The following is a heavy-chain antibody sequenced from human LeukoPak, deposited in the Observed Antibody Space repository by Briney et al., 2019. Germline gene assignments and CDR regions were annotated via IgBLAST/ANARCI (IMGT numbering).Heavy chain of an antibody. J-gene: IGHJ6*03. Sequence: GGSLRLSCAASGFTFSNYWIHWVRQAPGKGLVWVSRINTDGSTTTYADSVKGRFSISRDNAKNSLYLQMNSLRAEDTAVYYCARDPVHSSGWFAVSYYYMDVWGKGTTVTVSS. CDR1: GFTFSNYW. D-gene: IGHD6-19*01. CDR3: ARDPVHSSGWFAVSYYYMDV. V-gene: IGHV3-74*01. CDR2: INTDGSTT.